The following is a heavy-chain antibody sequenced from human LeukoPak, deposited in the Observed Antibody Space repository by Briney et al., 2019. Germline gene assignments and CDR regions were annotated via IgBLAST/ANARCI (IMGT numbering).Heavy chain of an antibody. CDR1: GFTFSSYG. CDR3: AKDRHGDSSGYGY. J-gene: IGHJ4*02. D-gene: IGHD3-22*01. CDR2: IWYDGSNK. Sequence: GGSLRLSCAASGFTFSSYGMHWVRQAPGEGLEWVAVIWYDGSNKYYADSVKGRFTISRDNSKNTLYLQMNSLRAEDTAVYYCAKDRHGDSSGYGYWGQGTLVTASS. V-gene: IGHV3-33*06.